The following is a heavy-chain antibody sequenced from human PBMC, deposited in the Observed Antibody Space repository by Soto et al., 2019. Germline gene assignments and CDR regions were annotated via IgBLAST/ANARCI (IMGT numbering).Heavy chain of an antibody. V-gene: IGHV3-23*01. CDR3: AKATYSGGGAFDI. D-gene: IGHD3-10*01. Sequence: EVQLLESGGGLVQPGGSPRLSCAASGFTFSSYDMSWVRQAPGRGLEWVSTISGSGGSTHYADSVKGRFTISRDNSKNTLYLQMNSLRAEDTAIYYCAKATYSGGGAFDIWGQGTMVTVSS. CDR2: ISGSGGST. CDR1: GFTFSSYD. J-gene: IGHJ3*02.